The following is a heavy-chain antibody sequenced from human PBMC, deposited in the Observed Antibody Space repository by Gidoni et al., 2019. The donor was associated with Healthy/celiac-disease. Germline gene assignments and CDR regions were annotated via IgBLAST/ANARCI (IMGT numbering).Heavy chain of an antibody. J-gene: IGHJ4*02. CDR2: ISYDGSNK. Sequence: QVQLVESGGGVVQPGRSLRLSCAASGFTFSSYAMHWVRQAPGKGLEWVAVISYDGSNKYYADSVKGRFTISRDNSKNTLYLQMNSLRAEDTAVYYCAREVLYWGQGTLVTVSS. CDR3: AREVLY. V-gene: IGHV3-30-3*01. D-gene: IGHD2-8*02. CDR1: GFTFSSYA.